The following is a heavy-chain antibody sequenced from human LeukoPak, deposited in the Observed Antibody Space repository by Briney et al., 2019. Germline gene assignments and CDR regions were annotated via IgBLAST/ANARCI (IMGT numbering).Heavy chain of an antibody. V-gene: IGHV4-59*01. J-gene: IGHJ5*02. CDR1: GGSISSYY. Sequence: SETLSLTCTVSGGSISSYYWSWIRQPPGKGLEWIGYIYYSGSTNYNPSLKSRATISVDTSKNQFSLKLSSVTAADTAVYYCARVSGFVVVPAAQNWFDPWGQGTLVTVSS. CDR2: IYYSGST. CDR3: ARVSGFVVVPAAQNWFDP. D-gene: IGHD2-2*01.